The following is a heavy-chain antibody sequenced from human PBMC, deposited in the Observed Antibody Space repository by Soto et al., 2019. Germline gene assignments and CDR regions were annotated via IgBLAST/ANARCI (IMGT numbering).Heavy chain of an antibody. CDR2: VSAYNGNT. CDR1: GYSFINYD. Sequence: ASVKVSCKASGYSFINYDISWVRQAPGQGLEWMGWVSAYNGNTNYAQKFQGRVTMTTDTSTSTAYMELRSLRSDDTAVYYCAVGAAAGTRCWFDPWGQGTLITVSS. J-gene: IGHJ5*02. CDR3: AVGAAAGTRCWFDP. V-gene: IGHV1-18*01. D-gene: IGHD6-13*01.